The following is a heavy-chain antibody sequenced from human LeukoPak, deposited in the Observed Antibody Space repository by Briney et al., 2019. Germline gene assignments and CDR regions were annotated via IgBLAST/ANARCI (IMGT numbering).Heavy chain of an antibody. CDR1: VGTFSSYA. D-gene: IGHD6-13*01. Sequence: EASVKLSCTASVGTFSSYAISWVRQAPGQGLEWMGGIIPIFGTANYAQKFQSRVMITADKSTSTAYMELSSLRSEDTAVYYCARDSAAAGHNWFDPWGQGTLVTVSS. J-gene: IGHJ5*02. CDR2: IIPIFGTA. CDR3: ARDSAAAGHNWFDP. V-gene: IGHV1-69*06.